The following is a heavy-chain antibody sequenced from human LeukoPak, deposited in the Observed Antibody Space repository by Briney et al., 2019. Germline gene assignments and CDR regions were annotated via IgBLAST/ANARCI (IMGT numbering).Heavy chain of an antibody. CDR3: ARQMTTVVIDY. J-gene: IGHJ4*02. CDR1: GGSISSSSYY. V-gene: IGHV4-61*05. Sequence: SETLSLTCTVSGGSISSSSYYWGWIRQPPGKGLEWIGYIYYSGSTNYNPSLKSRVTISVDTSKNQFSLKLSSVTAADTAVYYCARQMTTVVIDYWGQGTLVTVSS. D-gene: IGHD4-23*01. CDR2: IYYSGST.